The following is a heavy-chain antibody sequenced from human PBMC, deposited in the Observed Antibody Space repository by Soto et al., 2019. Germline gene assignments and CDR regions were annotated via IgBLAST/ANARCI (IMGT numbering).Heavy chain of an antibody. V-gene: IGHV4-39*01. D-gene: IGHD2-21*01. J-gene: IGHJ4*02. CDR2: IYYSGST. CDR3: SLVHFVETYRKETLYYFDY. CDR1: GGFISSSTNY. Sequence: TSETLSLTCTVSGGFISSSTNYWGWSRQPQGKGLESIGTIYYSGSTSYNPSLESRLTISVATSKNQFSRRLTSVNAADTAMYYCSLVHFVETYRKETLYYFDYRGQGSLVTVSS.